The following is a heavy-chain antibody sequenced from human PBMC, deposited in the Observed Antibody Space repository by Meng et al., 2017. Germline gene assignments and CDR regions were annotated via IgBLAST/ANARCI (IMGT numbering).Heavy chain of an antibody. J-gene: IGHJ4*02. CDR2: ITKDGSRK. V-gene: IGHV3-30*03. CDR3: ARDFDY. Sequence: VGSGGDVVSAWESPDLFLSGSGFIFRKLGMPWVRKAPGKGLEWVACITKDGSRKYYLGSVRGRFTISRDNSKNTLYLEMNSLRSEDTALYYCARDFDYWGQGTLVTVSS. CDR1: GFIFRKLG.